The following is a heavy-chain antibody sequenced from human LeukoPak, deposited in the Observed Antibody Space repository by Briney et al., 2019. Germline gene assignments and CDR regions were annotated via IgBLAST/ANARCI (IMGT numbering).Heavy chain of an antibody. CDR2: IKQDGSEK. CDR1: GFTFSSYW. Sequence: PGGSLRLSCAASGFTFSSYWMSWVRQAPGKGLEWVANIKQDGSEKHYVDSVKGRFTISRDNAKNSLYLQMNSLRAEDTAVYYCAAHAYYYGSGNSDYWGQGTLVTVSS. CDR3: AAHAYYYGSGNSDY. J-gene: IGHJ4*02. V-gene: IGHV3-7*01. D-gene: IGHD3-10*01.